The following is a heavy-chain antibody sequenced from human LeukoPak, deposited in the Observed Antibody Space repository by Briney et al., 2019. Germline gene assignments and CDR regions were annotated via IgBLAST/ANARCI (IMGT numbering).Heavy chain of an antibody. CDR3: AKVPCSGGSCYLDY. D-gene: IGHD2-15*01. CDR1: GFTFSSYG. J-gene: IGHJ4*02. V-gene: IGHV3-30*18. CDR2: ISYDGSNK. Sequence: GGSLRLSCAASGFTFSSYGMHWVRQAPGKGLEWVAVISYDGSNKYYAGSVKGRFTISRDNSKNTLYLQMNSLRAEDTAVYYCAKVPCSGGSCYLDYWGQGTLVTVSS.